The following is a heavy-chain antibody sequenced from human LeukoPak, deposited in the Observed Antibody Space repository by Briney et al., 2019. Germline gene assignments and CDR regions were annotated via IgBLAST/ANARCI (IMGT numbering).Heavy chain of an antibody. Sequence: PGGSLRLSCAASGFTFSSYAMSWVRQAPGKGLEWVSAISGSGGSTYYADSVKGRFTISRDNSKNTLYLQMNSLRAEDTAVYYCANAPHYDFWSGYSKSFFDYWGQGTLVTVSS. D-gene: IGHD3-3*01. J-gene: IGHJ4*02. CDR1: GFTFSSYA. V-gene: IGHV3-23*01. CDR2: ISGSGGST. CDR3: ANAPHYDFWSGYSKSFFDY.